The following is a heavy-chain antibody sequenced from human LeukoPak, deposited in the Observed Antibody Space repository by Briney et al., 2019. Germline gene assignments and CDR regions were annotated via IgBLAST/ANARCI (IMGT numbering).Heavy chain of an antibody. CDR2: INHSGST. CDR1: GGSFSGYY. J-gene: IGHJ4*02. V-gene: IGHV4-34*01. Sequence: SETLSLTCAVYGGSFSGYYWSWIRQPPGKGLEWIGEINHSGSTNYNPSLKSRVTISVDTSKNQFSLKLSSVTAADTAVYYCARGTTMIVVALYYFDYWGQGTLVTVPS. D-gene: IGHD3-22*01. CDR3: ARGTTMIVVALYYFDY.